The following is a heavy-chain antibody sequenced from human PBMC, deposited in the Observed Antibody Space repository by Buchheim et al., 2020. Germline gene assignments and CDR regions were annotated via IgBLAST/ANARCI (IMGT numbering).Heavy chain of an antibody. J-gene: IGHJ3*02. CDR2: FDPEDGET. Sequence: QVQLVQSGAEVKKPGASVKVSCKVSGYTLTELSMHWVRQAPGKGLEWMGGFDPEDGETIYAQKFQGRVTMTTDTSTRTAYMELRSLRSDDTAVYYCARDLQGELTDTFDIWGQGT. D-gene: IGHD1-26*01. V-gene: IGHV1-24*01. CDR1: GYTLTELS. CDR3: ARDLQGELTDTFDI.